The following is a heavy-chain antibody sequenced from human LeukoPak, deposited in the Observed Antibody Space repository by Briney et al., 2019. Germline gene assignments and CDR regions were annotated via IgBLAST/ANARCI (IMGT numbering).Heavy chain of an antibody. CDR3: ARHLGSSSWFDY. CDR1: GGSISSSNW. D-gene: IGHD6-13*01. V-gene: IGHV4-4*02. J-gene: IGHJ4*02. CDR2: INHSGST. Sequence: SETLSLTCAVSGGSISSSNWWSWVRQPPGKGXXWIGEINHSGSTNYNPSLKSRVTISVDTSKNQFSLKLSSVTAADTAVYYCARHLGSSSWFDYWGQGTLVTVSS.